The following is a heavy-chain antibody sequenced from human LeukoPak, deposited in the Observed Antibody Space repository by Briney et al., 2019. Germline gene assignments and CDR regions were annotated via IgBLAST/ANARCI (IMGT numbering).Heavy chain of an antibody. D-gene: IGHD3-9*01. CDR2: IYYSGST. J-gene: IGHJ4*02. CDR1: GGSISSSSYY. CDR3: ARQGRPYDILTGYYNGYCFDY. V-gene: IGHV4-39*01. Sequence: SETLSLTCTVSGGSISSSSYYWGCIRQPPGKGLEWIGSIYYSGSTYYNPSLKSRVTISVDTSKNQFSLKLSSVTAADTAVYYCARQGRPYDILTGYYNGYCFDYWGQGTLVTVSS.